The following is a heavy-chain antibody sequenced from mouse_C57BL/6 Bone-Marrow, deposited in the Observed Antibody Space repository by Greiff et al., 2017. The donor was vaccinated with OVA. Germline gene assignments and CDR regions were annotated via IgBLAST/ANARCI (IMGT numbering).Heavy chain of an antibody. Sequence: EVKLQESGAELVRPGASVKLSCTASGFNIKDDYLHWVKQRPEPGLEWIGWIDPENGDTEYASKFQGKATITADTSSNTAYLQLSSLTSEDTAVYYCTTDFYVWGTGTTVTVSS. CDR2: IDPENGDT. CDR1: GFNIKDDY. CDR3: TTDFYV. J-gene: IGHJ1*03. V-gene: IGHV14-4*01.